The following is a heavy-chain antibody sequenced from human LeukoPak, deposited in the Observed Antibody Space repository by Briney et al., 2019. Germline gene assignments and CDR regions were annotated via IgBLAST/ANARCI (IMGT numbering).Heavy chain of an antibody. J-gene: IGHJ4*02. CDR3: TTDYYDSSGYLDPYYFDY. CDR2: IKSKTDGGTT. D-gene: IGHD3-22*01. Sequence: GGSLRLSCAASGFTFSNAWMSWVRQAPGKGLEWVGRIKSKTDGGTTDYAAPVKGRFTISRDDSKNTLYLQMNSPKTEDTAVYYCTTDYYDSSGYLDPYYFDYWGQGTLVTVSS. CDR1: GFTFSNAW. V-gene: IGHV3-15*01.